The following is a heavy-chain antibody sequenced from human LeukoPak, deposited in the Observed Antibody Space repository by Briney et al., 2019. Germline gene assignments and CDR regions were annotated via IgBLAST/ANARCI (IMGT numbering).Heavy chain of an antibody. CDR2: IYYSGST. V-gene: IGHV4-59*01. CDR1: GGSISSYY. D-gene: IGHD3-10*01. CDR3: ARDLRKGTYFDY. J-gene: IGHJ4*02. Sequence: SETLSLTCTVSGGSISSYYWSWIRQPPGKGLEWIGYIYYSGSTNYNPSLKSRVTISVDTSKNQFSLKLSSVTAADTAVYYCARDLRKGTYFDYWGQGTLVTVSS.